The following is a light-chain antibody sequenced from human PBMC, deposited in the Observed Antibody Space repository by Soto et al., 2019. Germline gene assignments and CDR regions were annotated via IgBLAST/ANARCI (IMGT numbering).Light chain of an antibody. CDR1: QNVRSN. J-gene: IGKJ4*01. Sequence: EVVLTQSPATLSVSPGEGAVLSCRASQNVRSNLAWYRQQPGQAPRLLIFGASARATGVPARFSGSGSGTEFTLTISSLEPEDSAVYYCQHRINWPLTFGGGTKVDIK. CDR3: QHRINWPLT. V-gene: IGKV3-15*01. CDR2: GAS.